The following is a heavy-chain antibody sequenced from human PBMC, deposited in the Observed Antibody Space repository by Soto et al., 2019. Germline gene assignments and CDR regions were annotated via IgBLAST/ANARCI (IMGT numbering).Heavy chain of an antibody. J-gene: IGHJ4*02. Sequence: SETLSLTCAVYGGSFSGYYWSWIRQPPGKGLEWIGEINHSGSTYYNPSLKSRLTISVDTSKNQFSLKVSSVTAADTAVYYCARHEAELIAPRKYFDYWGQGTLVTVSS. CDR3: ARHEAELIAPRKYFDY. D-gene: IGHD1-26*01. V-gene: IGHV4-34*01. CDR1: GGSFSGYY. CDR2: INHSGST.